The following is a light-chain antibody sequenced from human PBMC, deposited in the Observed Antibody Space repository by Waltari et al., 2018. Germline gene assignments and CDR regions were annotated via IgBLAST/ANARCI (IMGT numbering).Light chain of an antibody. CDR1: RAVRSD. CDR3: QQYNDWIN. J-gene: IGKJ5*01. V-gene: IGKV3-15*01. Sequence: ILMTQSPVTLSVSQGERVTLSCRASRAVRSDLAWYQQKPGRSPRLLIYGASTRATGVPARFSGSGSGTDFSLTITSLQSEDLAVYYCQQYNDWINFGQGTRLEI. CDR2: GAS.